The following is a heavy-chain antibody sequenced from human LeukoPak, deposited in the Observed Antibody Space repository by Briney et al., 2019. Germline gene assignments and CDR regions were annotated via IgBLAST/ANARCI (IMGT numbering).Heavy chain of an antibody. Sequence: SETLSLTCTVSGGSISSYYWSWIRQPPGKGLEWIGYIYYSGSTNYNPSLKSRVTISVDTSKNQFSLKLSSVTAADTAVYYCARSKVTIFGVVIPNWFDPWGQGTLVTVSS. CDR1: GGSISSYY. CDR2: IYYSGST. CDR3: ARSKVTIFGVVIPNWFDP. D-gene: IGHD3-3*01. J-gene: IGHJ5*02. V-gene: IGHV4-59*01.